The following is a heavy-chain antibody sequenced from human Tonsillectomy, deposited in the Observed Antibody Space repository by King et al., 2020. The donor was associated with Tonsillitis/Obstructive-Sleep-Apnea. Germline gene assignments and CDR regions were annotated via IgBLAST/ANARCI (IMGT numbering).Heavy chain of an antibody. Sequence: VQLVESGGGLVQPGGSLRLSCAASGFTFSSYAMSWVRQAPGKGLEWVSAISGSGGSTYYADSVKGRFTISRDNSKNTLYLQMNSLRAEDTAVYYCANVGYCSSTSGYVAYNWFDPWGQGTLVTVSS. CDR2: ISGSGGST. J-gene: IGHJ5*02. D-gene: IGHD2-2*01. CDR3: ANVGYCSSTSGYVAYNWFDP. V-gene: IGHV3-23*04. CDR1: GFTFSSYA.